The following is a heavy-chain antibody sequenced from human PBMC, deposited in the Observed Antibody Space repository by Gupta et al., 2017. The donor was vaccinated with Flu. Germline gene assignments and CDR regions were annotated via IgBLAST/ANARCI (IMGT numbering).Heavy chain of an antibody. J-gene: IGHJ4*02. V-gene: IGHV1-2*06. CDR3: ARDSEGDNVSPSFDL. Sequence: GYYIHWVRQAPGQSLEWMGRMSPNSGGTKLAQKCQGRVTMTRDTSISTLYMELSGLKSDDTAVYYCARDSEGDNVSPSFDLWGQVTLVTVSS. CDR2: MSPNSGGT. D-gene: IGHD3-10*01. CDR1: GYY.